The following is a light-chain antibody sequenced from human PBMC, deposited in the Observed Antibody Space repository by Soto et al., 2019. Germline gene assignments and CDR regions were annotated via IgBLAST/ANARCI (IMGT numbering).Light chain of an antibody. CDR1: SSDVGGANF. J-gene: IGLJ2*01. CDR3: SSYAGSKNFV. V-gene: IGLV2-8*01. CDR2: EVS. Sequence: QSALTQPPSASGSPGQSVTISCTGTSSDVGGANFVSWYQQHPGKAPKLMMYEVSERPSGVPDRFSGSKSGTASSLTVSGLQGEDEAGYYCSSYAGSKNFVFGGGTKLTVL.